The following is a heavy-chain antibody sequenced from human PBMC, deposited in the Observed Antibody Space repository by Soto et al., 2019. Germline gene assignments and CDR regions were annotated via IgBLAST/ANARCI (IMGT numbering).Heavy chain of an antibody. J-gene: IGHJ4*02. CDR1: GFTFRSYG. CDR3: AKERESMCLY. Sequence: PVASLRLSCAASGFTFRSYGMHWVRQAPGKGLEWVAVISYDGSNKYYADSVKGRFTISRDNSKNTLYLQMNSLRAEDTAVYYCAKERESMCLYWGQGTLVTVSS. V-gene: IGHV3-30*18. D-gene: IGHD6-6*01. CDR2: ISYDGSNK.